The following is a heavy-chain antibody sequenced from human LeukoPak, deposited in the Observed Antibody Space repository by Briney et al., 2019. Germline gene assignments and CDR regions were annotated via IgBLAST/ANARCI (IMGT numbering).Heavy chain of an antibody. Sequence: GGSLRLSCAVSGFSFTNVWMNWVRQAPGKGLEWVGRIKNKDEGEKTDYAAPVKGRFAISRDDSKATLFLQMNSLKMEDTAIYYCTTGIDYGGGYWGQGTLVSVSS. D-gene: IGHD3-16*01. CDR3: TTGIDYGGGY. CDR1: GFSFTNVW. J-gene: IGHJ4*02. CDR2: IKNKDEGEKT. V-gene: IGHV3-15*07.